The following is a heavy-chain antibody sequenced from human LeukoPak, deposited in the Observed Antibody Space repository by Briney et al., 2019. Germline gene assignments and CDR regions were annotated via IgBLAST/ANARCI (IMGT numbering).Heavy chain of an antibody. V-gene: IGHV4-38-2*02. D-gene: IGHD1-1*01. Sequence: PSETLSLTCTVSGYSIRNGFDWSWLRLSPEKGLERLGSIDYTERPSYNPSLRSRVTISVDTSKNLFSLNLASVTAADTAIYLCARSEINDYMKFWGQGLQVIVSS. CDR3: ARSEINDYMKF. CDR2: IDYTERP. CDR1: GYSIRNGFD. J-gene: IGHJ4*02.